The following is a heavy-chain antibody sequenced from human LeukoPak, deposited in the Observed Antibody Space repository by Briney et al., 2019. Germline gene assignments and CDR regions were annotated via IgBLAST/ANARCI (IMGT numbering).Heavy chain of an antibody. CDR2: ISAYNGNT. D-gene: IGHD1-14*01. V-gene: IGHV1-18*01. Sequence: ASVKVSCKASGYTFTSYGISWVRQAPGQGLEWMGWISAYNGNTNYAQKLQGRVTMTTDTSTSTAYMELRSLRSDDTAVYYCASSLIPRTPLDYWGQGTLVTVSS. CDR1: GYTFTSYG. CDR3: ASSLIPRTPLDY. J-gene: IGHJ4*02.